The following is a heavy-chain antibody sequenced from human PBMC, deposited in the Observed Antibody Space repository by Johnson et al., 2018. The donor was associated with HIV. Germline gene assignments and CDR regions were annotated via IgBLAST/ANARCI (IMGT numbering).Heavy chain of an antibody. Sequence: MLLVESGGSVIRPGGSLRLSCVGTGFTFENYGMSWVRQAPGKGLQWVSGINWNGDTTTYADSVKGRFTVSRDNAKRSIYLQLSNLRAEDTALYYCARDITAARPSAFDIWGQGTMVTVSS. V-gene: IGHV3-20*04. D-gene: IGHD6-6*01. J-gene: IGHJ3*02. CDR3: ARDITAARPSAFDI. CDR1: GFTFENYG. CDR2: INWNGDTT.